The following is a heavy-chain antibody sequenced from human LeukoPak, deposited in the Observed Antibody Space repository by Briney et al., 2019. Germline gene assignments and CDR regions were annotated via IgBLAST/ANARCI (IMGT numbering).Heavy chain of an antibody. Sequence: SETLSLTCTVSGGSISSSSYYWGWIRQPPGKGLEWIGSIYYSGSTNYNPSLKSRVTISVDTSKNQFSLKLSSVTAADTAVYYCARAHYDILTGYVYYFDYWGQGTLVTVSS. V-gene: IGHV4-39*07. CDR1: GGSISSSSYY. CDR3: ARAHYDILTGYVYYFDY. D-gene: IGHD3-9*01. CDR2: IYYSGST. J-gene: IGHJ4*02.